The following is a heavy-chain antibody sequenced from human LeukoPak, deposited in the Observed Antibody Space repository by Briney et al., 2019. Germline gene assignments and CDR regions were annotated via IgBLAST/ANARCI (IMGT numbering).Heavy chain of an antibody. Sequence: PGSSPRLSCAASGLTFSMYSMSWVRQAPGKGLEWVSSISSSSSYIYYAGSVKGRFTISRDNTKNSLYLQMNSLRAEETAVYYCARNPPIYGSGSYYTDYWGQGTLVTVSS. CDR3: ARNPPIYGSGSYYTDY. D-gene: IGHD3-10*01. J-gene: IGHJ4*02. CDR1: GLTFSMYS. CDR2: ISSSSSYI. V-gene: IGHV3-21*01.